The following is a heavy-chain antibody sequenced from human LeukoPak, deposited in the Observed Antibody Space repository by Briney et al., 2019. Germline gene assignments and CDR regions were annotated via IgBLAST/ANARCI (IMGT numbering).Heavy chain of an antibody. Sequence: ASVKVSCKASGYTFTSYYMHWVRQAPGQGLEWMGIINPSGGSTYYEDSVKGRFTISRDNSKNTLYLQMNSLRAEDTAVYYCAKGRCSSTSCSVDYWGQGTLVTVSS. CDR1: GYTFTSYY. CDR2: INPSGGST. J-gene: IGHJ4*02. V-gene: IGHV1-46*04. CDR3: AKGRCSSTSCSVDY. D-gene: IGHD2-2*01.